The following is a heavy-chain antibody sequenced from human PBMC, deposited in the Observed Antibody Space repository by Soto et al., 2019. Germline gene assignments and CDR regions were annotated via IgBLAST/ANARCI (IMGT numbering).Heavy chain of an antibody. CDR3: SRGRELPNAYFDY. V-gene: IGHV3-21*01. J-gene: IGHJ4*02. CDR2: SSSSSSYK. Sequence: EVQLVESGGGLVKPGGSLRLSCAASGFTFSSYSMNWVRQAPGKGLEWVSSSSSSSSYKYYADSVKGRFTISRDNAKNSLYLQMNSLRAEDTAVYYCSRGRELPNAYFDYWGQGTLGNVSS. CDR1: GFTFSSYS. D-gene: IGHD1-7*01.